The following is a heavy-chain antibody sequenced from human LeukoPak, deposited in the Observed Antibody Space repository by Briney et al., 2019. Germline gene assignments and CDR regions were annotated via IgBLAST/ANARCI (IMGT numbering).Heavy chain of an antibody. CDR1: GGTFISYA. CDR3: ARGTTLVTNYFDY. CDR2: IIPIFGTA. J-gene: IGHJ4*02. D-gene: IGHD5-18*01. Sequence: SVKVSCKASGGTFISYAISWVRQAPGQGLEWMGGIIPIFGTANYAQKFQGRVTITADESTSTAYMELSSLRSEDTAVYYCARGTTLVTNYFDYWGQGTLVTVSS. V-gene: IGHV1-69*13.